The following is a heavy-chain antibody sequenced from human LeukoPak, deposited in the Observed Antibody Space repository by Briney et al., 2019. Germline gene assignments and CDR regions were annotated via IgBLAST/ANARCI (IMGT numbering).Heavy chain of an antibody. CDR3: ARGEVVAFRYYYYMDV. CDR1: GGPISSSNW. D-gene: IGHD2-21*01. V-gene: IGHV4-4*02. J-gene: IGHJ6*03. Sequence: SGTLSLTCAVSGGPISSSNWWSWVRQPPGKGLEWTGEIYHSGSTNYNPSLKSRVTISVDTSKNQFSLKLSSVTAADTAVYYCARGEVVAFRYYYYMDVWGKGTTVTISS. CDR2: IYHSGST.